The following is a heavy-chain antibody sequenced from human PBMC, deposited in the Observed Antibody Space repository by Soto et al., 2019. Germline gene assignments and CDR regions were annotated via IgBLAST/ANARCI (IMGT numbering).Heavy chain of an antibody. V-gene: IGHV3-30*18. CDR3: AKSTLVVVTATYFDY. Sequence: QVQLVESGGGVVQPGRSLRLSCAASGFTFSSYGMHWVRQAPGKGLEWVAVISYDGSNKYYADSVKGRFTISRDNSKNTLYLQMNSLRAEDTDVYYCAKSTLVVVTATYFDYWGQGTLVTVSS. J-gene: IGHJ4*02. D-gene: IGHD2-21*02. CDR1: GFTFSSYG. CDR2: ISYDGSNK.